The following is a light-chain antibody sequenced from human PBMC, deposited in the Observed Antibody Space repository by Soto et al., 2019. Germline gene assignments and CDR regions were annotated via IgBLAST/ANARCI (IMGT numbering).Light chain of an antibody. CDR1: SSDVGGYNY. Sequence: QSALTQPPSASGSPGQSVTISCTGTSSDVGGYNYVSWYQQHPGKAPKLMIYEVSKRPSGVPDRFSGSKSGNTASLTVSGLQAEDEADYNCSSYAGSNNPVVFVGGTKVTAL. V-gene: IGLV2-8*01. J-gene: IGLJ2*01. CDR2: EVS. CDR3: SSYAGSNNPVV.